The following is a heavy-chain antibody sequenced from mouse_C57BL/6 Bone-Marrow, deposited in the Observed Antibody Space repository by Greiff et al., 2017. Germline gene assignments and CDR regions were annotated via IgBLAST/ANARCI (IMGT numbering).Heavy chain of an antibody. D-gene: IGHD1-1*01. CDR3: ARPHYYGSSLDD. J-gene: IGHJ2*01. CDR1: CYTFTSYW. V-gene: IGHV1-64*01. Sequence: VQLQQPGAELVKPGASVKLSCKASCYTFTSYWMHWVKQRPGQGLEWIGMIHPNSGSTNYNEKFKSKATLTVDKSSSTAYMQLSSLTSEDSAVYDCARPHYYGSSLDDGGQGTTLTVSS. CDR2: IHPNSGST.